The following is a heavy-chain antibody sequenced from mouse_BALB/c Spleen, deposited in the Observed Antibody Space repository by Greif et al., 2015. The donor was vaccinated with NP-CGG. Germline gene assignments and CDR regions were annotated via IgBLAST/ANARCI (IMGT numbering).Heavy chain of an antibody. CDR3: ARVGNYYFDY. J-gene: IGHJ2*01. V-gene: IGHV1-80*01. D-gene: IGHD2-1*01. Sequence: VQLQHSGAELVRPGSSVKISCKASGYAFSSYWMNWVKQRPGQGLEWIGQIYPGDGDTNYNGKFKGKATLTADKSSSTAYMQLSSLTSEDSAVYFCARVGNYYFDYWGQGTTLTVSS. CDR1: GYAFSSYW. CDR2: IYPGDGDT.